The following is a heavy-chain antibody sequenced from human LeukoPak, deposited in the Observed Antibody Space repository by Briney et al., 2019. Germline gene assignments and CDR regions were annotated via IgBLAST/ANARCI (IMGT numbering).Heavy chain of an antibody. V-gene: IGHV1-18*01. D-gene: IGHD2-15*01. Sequence: GASVKVSCKGSGSTFTSYGISWVRQAPGQGLEWMGWFSAYNGNTNYAQKLQGRVTMTTDTSTSTAYMELRSLRSDDTAVYYCARVHIVVVVAATSIVFDYWGQGTLVTVSS. CDR3: ARVHIVVVVAATSIVFDY. CDR2: FSAYNGNT. CDR1: GSTFTSYG. J-gene: IGHJ4*02.